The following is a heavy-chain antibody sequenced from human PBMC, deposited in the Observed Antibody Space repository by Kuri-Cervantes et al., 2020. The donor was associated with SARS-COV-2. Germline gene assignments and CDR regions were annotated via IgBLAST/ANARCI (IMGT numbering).Heavy chain of an antibody. CDR2: ISGSGGST. CDR3: ASDKQLERRGNWLDP. V-gene: IGHV3-23*01. J-gene: IGHJ5*02. D-gene: IGHD1-1*01. Sequence: AGSLTLSCAASGFTFSSYAMSWVRQAPGKGLEWVSAISGSGGSTYYADSVKGRFTISRDNSKNTLYLQVYSLRAEDTAVYYCASDKQLERRGNWLDPWGQGTLVTVSS. CDR1: GFTFSSYA.